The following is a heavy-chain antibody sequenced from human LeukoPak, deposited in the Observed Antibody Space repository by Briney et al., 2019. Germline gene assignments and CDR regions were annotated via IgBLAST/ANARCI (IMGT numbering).Heavy chain of an antibody. J-gene: IGHJ4*02. CDR2: IYYSGST. V-gene: IGHV4-39*07. D-gene: IGHD3-22*01. CDR1: GGSISSSSYY. CDR3: ARDPSYYYDSSGYDY. Sequence: ETLSLTCTVSGGSISSSSYYWGWIRQPPGKGLEWIGSIYYSGSTYYNPPLKSRVTISVDTSKNQFSLKLSSVTAADTAVYYCARDPSYYYDSSGYDYWGQGTLVTVSS.